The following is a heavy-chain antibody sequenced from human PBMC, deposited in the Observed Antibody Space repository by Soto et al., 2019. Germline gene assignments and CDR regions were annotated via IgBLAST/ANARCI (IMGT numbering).Heavy chain of an antibody. V-gene: IGHV1-69*04. CDR3: ASIIYGSGSYYRY. CDR2: IIPILGIA. J-gene: IGHJ4*02. D-gene: IGHD3-10*01. CDR1: GYTFTSYG. Sequence: SVKVSCKASGYTFTSYGISWVRQAPGQGLEWMGRIIPILGIANYAQKFQGRVTITADKSTSTAYMELSSLRSEDTAVYYCASIIYGSGSYYRYWGQGTLVTVSS.